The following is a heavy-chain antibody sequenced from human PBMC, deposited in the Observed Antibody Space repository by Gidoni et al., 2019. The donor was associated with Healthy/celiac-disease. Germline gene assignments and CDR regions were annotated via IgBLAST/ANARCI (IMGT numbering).Heavy chain of an antibody. CDR3: AKPLLWFGEFQTKRHGGMDV. V-gene: IGHV3-23*01. J-gene: IGHJ6*02. CDR1: GFPFRSYA. Sequence: EVQLLESGGGLVQPGGSLSLSCEPSGFPFRSYATSWVRQAPGKGLEWVSAISGSGGSTYYADSVKGRFTISRDNSKNTLYLQMNSLRAEDTAVYYCAKPLLWFGEFQTKRHGGMDVWGQGTTVTVSS. CDR2: ISGSGGST. D-gene: IGHD3-10*01.